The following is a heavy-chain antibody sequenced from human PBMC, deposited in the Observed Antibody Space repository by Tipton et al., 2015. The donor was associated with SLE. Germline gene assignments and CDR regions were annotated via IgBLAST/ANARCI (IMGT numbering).Heavy chain of an antibody. V-gene: IGHV4-39*07. D-gene: IGHD2-21*01. CDR1: GGYISTGNFY. CDR2: MFYSGST. Sequence: TLSLTCTVSGGYISTGNFYWGWFRQPPGKGLEWIGSMFYSGSTYYNPPLMSRVSMSLDRSKNQLSLRLTSVTVADTAVYYCARVRHCGGDCYPTPNYYSFYHSDVWGQGTTVIVSS. J-gene: IGHJ6*02. CDR3: ARVRHCGGDCYPTPNYYSFYHSDV.